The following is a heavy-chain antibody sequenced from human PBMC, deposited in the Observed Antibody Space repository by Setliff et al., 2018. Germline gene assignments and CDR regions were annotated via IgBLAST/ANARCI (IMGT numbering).Heavy chain of an antibody. J-gene: IGHJ5*02. D-gene: IGHD3-22*01. CDR2: IXXXXXX. V-gene: IGHV4-59*01. CDR1: GGSISSSY. CDR3: ARAAKYDSSGYYGFWFDP. Sequence: SETLSLTCSVSGGSISSSYWTWIRQPPGXXLEXIGXIXXXXXXXXXXSLKSRXXISVDTSKNQFSLRLSSVTAADTAVYYCARAAKYDSSGYYGFWFDPWGQGNLVTVSS.